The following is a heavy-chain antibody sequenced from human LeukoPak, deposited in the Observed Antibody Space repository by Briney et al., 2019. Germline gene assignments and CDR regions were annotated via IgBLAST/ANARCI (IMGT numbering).Heavy chain of an antibody. CDR1: GFTFDDYA. Sequence: GGSLRLSCAASGFTFDDYAMHWVRQAPGKGLEWVSGISWNSGTIGYADSVKGRFTISRDNAKNSLYLQMSSLRAEDTALYYCARDPTGYYDSSGYWFVWGQGTMVTVSS. J-gene: IGHJ3*01. CDR2: ISWNSGTI. D-gene: IGHD3-22*01. CDR3: ARDPTGYYDSSGYWFV. V-gene: IGHV3-9*01.